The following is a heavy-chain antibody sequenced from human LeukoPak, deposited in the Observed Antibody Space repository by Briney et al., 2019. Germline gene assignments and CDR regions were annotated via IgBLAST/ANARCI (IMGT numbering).Heavy chain of an antibody. CDR2: IYGSGST. J-gene: IGHJ5*02. CDR3: AREGTSGTHLNWFDP. Sequence: PSENLSLTCTVSGGSISSYYWSWIRQPPGKGLEWIGHIYGSGSTNYNPSLKSRVTLSVDTSKNQFSLKLSSVTAADTAVYYCAREGTSGTHLNWFDPWGQGTLVTVS. D-gene: IGHD1-1*01. CDR1: GGSISSYY. V-gene: IGHV4-59*01.